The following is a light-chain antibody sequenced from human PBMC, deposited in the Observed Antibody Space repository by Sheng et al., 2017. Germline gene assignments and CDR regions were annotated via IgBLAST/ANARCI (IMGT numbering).Light chain of an antibody. CDR1: QSISSN. J-gene: IGKJ1*01. CDR3: QQYSGWPRGT. Sequence: EIVMTQSPATLSVSPGERATLSCRASQSISSNLAWYQQKPGQAPRLLIYGASTRAAGIPARFSGSGSGTEFTLTISSLQSEDFAVYFCQQYSGWPRGTFGQGTKVEIK. V-gene: IGKV3-15*01. CDR2: GAS.